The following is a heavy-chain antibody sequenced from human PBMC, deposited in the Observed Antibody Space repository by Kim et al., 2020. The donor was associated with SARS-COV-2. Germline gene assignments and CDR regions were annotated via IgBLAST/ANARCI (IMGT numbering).Heavy chain of an antibody. CDR1: GFTFSSYG. CDR2: IWYDGSNK. J-gene: IGHJ4*02. D-gene: IGHD3-3*01. V-gene: IGHV3-33*01. Sequence: GGSLRLSCAASGFTFSSYGMHWVRQAPGKGLEWVAVIWYDGSNKYYAYSVKGRFTISRGNSKNTLYLQMNSLRAEDTAVYYCARDLRFLEWLFDYWGQGTLVTVSS. CDR3: ARDLRFLEWLFDY.